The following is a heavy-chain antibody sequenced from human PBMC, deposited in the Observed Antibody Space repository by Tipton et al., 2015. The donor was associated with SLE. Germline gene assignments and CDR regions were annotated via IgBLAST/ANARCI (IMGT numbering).Heavy chain of an antibody. D-gene: IGHD1-26*01. CDR2: MDHSGST. CDR1: GASISSYY. Sequence: TLSLTCTVSGASISSYYWNWIRKAPGKGLEWIAFMDHSGSTNYSPSLKSRVTMSVDMSKNQFSLRLSSVTAADTAVYYCARVYQVGYFDYWGQGTLVTVSS. V-gene: IGHV4-59*01. J-gene: IGHJ4*02. CDR3: ARVYQVGYFDY.